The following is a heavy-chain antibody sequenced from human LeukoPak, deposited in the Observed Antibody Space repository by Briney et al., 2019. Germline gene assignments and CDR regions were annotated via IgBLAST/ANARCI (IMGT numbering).Heavy chain of an antibody. Sequence: SETLSLTCTVSGGSISSSSYYWGWIRQPPGKGLEWIGSIYYSGSTYYNPSLKSRVTISVNTSKNQFSLKLSSVTAADTAVYYCARQEAGTKRGFDYWGQGTLVTVSS. D-gene: IGHD6-19*01. CDR2: IYYSGST. J-gene: IGHJ4*02. V-gene: IGHV4-39*01. CDR1: GGSISSSSYY. CDR3: ARQEAGTKRGFDY.